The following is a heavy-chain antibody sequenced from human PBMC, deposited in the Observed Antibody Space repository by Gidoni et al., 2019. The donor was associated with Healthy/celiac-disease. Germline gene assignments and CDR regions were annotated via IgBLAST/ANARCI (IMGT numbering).Heavy chain of an antibody. V-gene: IGHV3-23*01. CDR3: AKEGRRTGGVCYTVCPGFYFDY. Sequence: EVQLLESGGGLVQPGGSLRLSCAASGFTFSSYALSWVRQAPGKGLEWVPAISGSGGSTYYADSGKGRFTISRDNSKNTLYLQMNSLRAEDTAVYYCAKEGRRTGGVCYTVCPGFYFDYWGQGTLVTVSS. D-gene: IGHD2-8*02. CDR2: ISGSGGST. J-gene: IGHJ4*02. CDR1: GFTFSSYA.